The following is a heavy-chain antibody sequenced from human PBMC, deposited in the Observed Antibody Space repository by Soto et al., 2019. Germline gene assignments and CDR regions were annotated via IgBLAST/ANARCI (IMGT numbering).Heavy chain of an antibody. CDR3: ASYGSGSYGDFDY. V-gene: IGHV4-4*02. CDR1: GGSISSSNW. J-gene: IGHJ4*02. D-gene: IGHD3-10*01. Sequence: SETLSLTCAVSGGSISSSNWWSWVRQPPGKGLEWIGEIYHSGSTNYNPSLKSRVTISVDKSKNQFSLKLSSVTAADTAVYYCASYGSGSYGDFDYWGQGTLVTVSS. CDR2: IYHSGST.